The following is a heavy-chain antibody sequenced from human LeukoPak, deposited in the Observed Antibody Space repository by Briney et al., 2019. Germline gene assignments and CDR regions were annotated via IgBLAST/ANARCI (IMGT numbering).Heavy chain of an antibody. CDR1: GYSFTSSW. CDR2: IYPGDSDT. D-gene: IGHD3-22*01. J-gene: IGHJ6*03. V-gene: IGHV5-51*01. Sequence: GESLKISCKGSGYSFTSSWIGWVRQMPGKGLEWMGIIYPGDSDTRYSPSFQGQVTISADKSISTAYLQWSSLKASDTAMYYCARNAYYYDSSGYYYPYYYYYYMDVWGKGTTVTVSS. CDR3: ARNAYYYDSSGYYYPYYYYYYMDV.